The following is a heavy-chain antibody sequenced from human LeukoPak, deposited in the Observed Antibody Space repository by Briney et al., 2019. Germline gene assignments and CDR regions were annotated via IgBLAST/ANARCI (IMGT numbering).Heavy chain of an antibody. V-gene: IGHV3-7*03. D-gene: IGHD6-19*01. CDR1: AFTFSSYW. J-gene: IGHJ4*02. Sequence: GGSLRLSCAASAFTFSSYWMSWVRQAPGKGLEWVANIKQDGSEKYYVDSVKGRFTISRDNAKNSLYLQMNSLRAEDTAVYYCARNPGIAVAGSFDYWGQGTLVTVSS. CDR2: IKQDGSEK. CDR3: ARNPGIAVAGSFDY.